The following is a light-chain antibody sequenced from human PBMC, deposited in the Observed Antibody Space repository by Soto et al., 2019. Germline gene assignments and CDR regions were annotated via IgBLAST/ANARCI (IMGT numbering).Light chain of an antibody. Sequence: DVQMTQSPSSLSASVGDRVTITCRASQSIRNWLAWYQQKPGKAPKSLIYATSTLKTGVPSRFSGSGSGTDFTLSISRLQPEDFALYYCQQYNNFPPPFGGGTKVEI. CDR1: QSIRNW. V-gene: IGKV1D-16*01. CDR3: QQYNNFPPP. J-gene: IGKJ4*01. CDR2: ATS.